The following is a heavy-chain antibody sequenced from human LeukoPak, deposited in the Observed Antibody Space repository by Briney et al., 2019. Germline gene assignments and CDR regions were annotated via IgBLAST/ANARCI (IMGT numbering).Heavy chain of an antibody. CDR3: ARGGLGIGDFDI. V-gene: IGHV3-33*01. Sequence: GGSVRLSCSASGFTFSSYGMLGVRQAPDKGLEWVAVIWYDGSNKHYADSVKGRFTISRDNSKNTLYLQMNSLRAEDTAVYYCARGGLGIGDFDIWGQGTMVTVSS. CDR2: IWYDGSNK. CDR1: GFTFSSYG. D-gene: IGHD7-27*01. J-gene: IGHJ3*02.